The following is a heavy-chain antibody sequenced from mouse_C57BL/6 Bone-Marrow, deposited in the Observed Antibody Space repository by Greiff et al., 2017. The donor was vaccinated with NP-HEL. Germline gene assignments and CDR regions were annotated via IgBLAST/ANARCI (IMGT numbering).Heavy chain of an antibody. J-gene: IGHJ4*01. CDR1: GYTFTDYY. V-gene: IGHV1-26*01. D-gene: IGHD1-1*01. CDR2: INPNNGGT. Sequence: VQLQQSGPELVKPGASVKISCKASGYTFTDYYMNWVKQSHGKSLEWIGDINPNNGGTSYNQKFKGKATLTVDKSSSTAYMELRSLTSEDSAVYYCASTVVRGYAMDYWGQGTSVTVSS. CDR3: ASTVVRGYAMDY.